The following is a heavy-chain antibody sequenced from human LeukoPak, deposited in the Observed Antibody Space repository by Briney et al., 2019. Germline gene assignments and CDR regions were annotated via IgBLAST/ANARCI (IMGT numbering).Heavy chain of an antibody. J-gene: IGHJ3*02. Sequence: ASVKVSCKASGYTFTSYWIQWVRQSPGQGLEWMGLINPSDGSIAYAQKVQGRVTITADESTSTAYMELSSLRSEDTAVYYCASSVSPTVTTSPFDAFDIWGQGTMVTVSS. CDR3: ASSVSPTVTTSPFDAFDI. V-gene: IGHV1-46*01. CDR2: INPSDGSI. CDR1: GYTFTSYW. D-gene: IGHD4-17*01.